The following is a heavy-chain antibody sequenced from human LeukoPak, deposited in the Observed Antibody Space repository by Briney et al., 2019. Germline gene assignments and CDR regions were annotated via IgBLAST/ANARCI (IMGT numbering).Heavy chain of an antibody. CDR2: ISYDGSNK. V-gene: IGHV3-30*03. Sequence: PGGSLRLSCAASGFTFSSYWMSWVRQAPGKGLEWVAVISYDGSNKYYADSVKGRFTISRGNSKNTLYLQMNSLRAEDTAVYYCASAMVVVVTNAFDIWGQGTMVTVSS. J-gene: IGHJ3*02. CDR1: GFTFSSYW. CDR3: ASAMVVVVTNAFDI. D-gene: IGHD3-22*01.